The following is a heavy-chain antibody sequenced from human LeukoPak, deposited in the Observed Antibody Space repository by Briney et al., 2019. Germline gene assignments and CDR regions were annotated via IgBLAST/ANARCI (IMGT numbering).Heavy chain of an antibody. V-gene: IGHV4-34*01. J-gene: IGHJ3*01. Sequence: SETLSLTCAVYGGSFSGYYWSWIRQPPGKGLEWIGEINHSGSTNYNPSLKSRVTISVDTSKNQFSLKLSSVTAADTAVYYCARGLSSGPLVLPWGQGTMVTVSS. D-gene: IGHD2/OR15-2a*01. CDR1: GGSFSGYY. CDR2: INHSGST. CDR3: ARGLSSGPLVLP.